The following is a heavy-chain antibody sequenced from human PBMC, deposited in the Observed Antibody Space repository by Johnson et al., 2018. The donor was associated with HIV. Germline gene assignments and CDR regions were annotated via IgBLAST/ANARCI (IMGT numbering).Heavy chain of an antibody. CDR1: GFTFSSYA. J-gene: IGHJ3*02. CDR3: AKDPSAFVGPDDAFDI. Sequence: VQLVESGGGLVKPGGSLRLSCAASGFTFSSYAMSWVRQAPGKGLEWVANIKEDGSERYYVDSVKGRFLISRDNAKNTLYLQMNSLRAEDTAVYYCAKDPSAFVGPDDAFDIWGQGTMVTVSS. CDR2: IKEDGSER. V-gene: IGHV3-7*03. D-gene: IGHD2-15*01.